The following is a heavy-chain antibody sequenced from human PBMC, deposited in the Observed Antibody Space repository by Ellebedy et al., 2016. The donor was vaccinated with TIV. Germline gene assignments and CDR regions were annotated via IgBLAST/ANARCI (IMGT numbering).Heavy chain of an antibody. J-gene: IGHJ4*02. CDR2: INPSGGGT. Sequence: AASVKVSCKASGYTFTSDLIHWVRQAPGQGLEWMGIINPSGGGTGYAHKFQGRFTMTRDTYASTVYMELSSLRSEDTAVYYCAREGGVYFFDYWGQGTLVTVSS. CDR1: GYTFTSDL. CDR3: AREGGVYFFDY. V-gene: IGHV1-46*01. D-gene: IGHD2-8*02.